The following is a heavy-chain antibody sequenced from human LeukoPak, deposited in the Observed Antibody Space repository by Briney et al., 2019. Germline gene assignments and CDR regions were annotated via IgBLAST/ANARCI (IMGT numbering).Heavy chain of an antibody. CDR2: ISSSSSYI. V-gene: IGHV3-21*04. Sequence: GGSLRLSCAASEFSVGSNYMTWVRQAPGKGLEWVSSISSSSSYIYYADSVKGRFTISRDNAKNSLYLQMNSLRAEDTAVYYCARGGYSYGYGWFDPWGQGTLVTVSS. J-gene: IGHJ5*02. CDR1: EFSVGSNY. D-gene: IGHD5-18*01. CDR3: ARGGYSYGYGWFDP.